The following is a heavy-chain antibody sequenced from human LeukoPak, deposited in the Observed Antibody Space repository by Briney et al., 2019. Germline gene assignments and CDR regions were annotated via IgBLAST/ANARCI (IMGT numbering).Heavy chain of an antibody. D-gene: IGHD1-26*01. V-gene: IGHV4-39*01. CDR2: IYIDGIT. CDR1: GGSIRTDGSY. J-gene: IGHJ6*02. CDR3: ARLFTRAWEYRYGMDV. Sequence: PSETLSLTCTVSGGSIRTDGSYWAWIRQPPEKGLEWIGSIYIDGITHYNSSLQSRVTLSIDTSKNQFSLKLTSVTAADTAVFYCARLFTRAWEYRYGMDVWGQGTAVTVSS.